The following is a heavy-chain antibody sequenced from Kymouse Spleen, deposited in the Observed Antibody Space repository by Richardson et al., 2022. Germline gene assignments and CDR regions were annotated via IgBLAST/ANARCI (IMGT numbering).Heavy chain of an antibody. CDR1: GGSFSGYY. V-gene: IGHV4-34*01. D-gene: IGHD3-9*01. CDR2: INHSGST. CDR3: ARAPLRYFDWWENYGMDV. J-gene: IGHJ6*02. Sequence: QVQLQQWGAGLLKPSETLSLTCAVYGGSFSGYYWSWIRQPPGKGLEWIGEINHSGSTNYNPSLKSRVTISVDTSKNQFSLKLSSVTAADTAVYYCARAPLRYFDWWENYGMDVWGQGTTVTVSS.